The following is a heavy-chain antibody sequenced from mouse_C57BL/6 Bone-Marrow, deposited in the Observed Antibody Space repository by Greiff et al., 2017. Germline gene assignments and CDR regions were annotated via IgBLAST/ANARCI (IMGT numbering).Heavy chain of an antibody. CDR2: IYPGGGYT. Sequence: VQLQQSGAELVRPGTSVKMSCKASGYTFTNYWIGWAKQRPGHGLEWIGDIYPGGGYTNYNEKFKGKATLTADKSSRTAYMQFSSLTSEDSAIYYCARTAVYSHYFDYWGQGTTLTVSS. V-gene: IGHV1-63*01. D-gene: IGHD2-1*01. J-gene: IGHJ2*01. CDR3: ARTAVYSHYFDY. CDR1: GYTFTNYW.